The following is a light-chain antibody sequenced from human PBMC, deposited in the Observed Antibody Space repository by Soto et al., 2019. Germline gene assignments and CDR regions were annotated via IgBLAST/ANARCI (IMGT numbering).Light chain of an antibody. J-gene: IGKJ4*01. CDR3: QQRSYLFT. Sequence: EIGLTQSPATRCLSPGERATLSCRVSQSVGSSLAWYQQKPGQAPRLLIYDASNRATGIPARFSGSGSGTDFTLPLTRLEPEDVAVYYCQQRSYLFTFGGGTKVDIK. V-gene: IGKV3-11*01. CDR2: DAS. CDR1: QSVGSS.